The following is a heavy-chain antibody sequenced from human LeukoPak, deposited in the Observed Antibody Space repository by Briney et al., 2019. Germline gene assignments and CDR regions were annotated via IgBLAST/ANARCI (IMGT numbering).Heavy chain of an antibody. J-gene: IGHJ4*02. CDR1: GFTFSSYW. V-gene: IGHV3-7*03. CDR3: AKDPTGLWFGELTYYFDY. D-gene: IGHD3-10*01. Sequence: PGGSLRLSCAASGFTFSSYWMSWIRQAPGKGLEWVANIKQDGSEKYYVDSVKGRFTISRDNSKNTLYLQMNSLRAEDTAVYYCAKDPTGLWFGELTYYFDYWGQGTLVTVSS. CDR2: IKQDGSEK.